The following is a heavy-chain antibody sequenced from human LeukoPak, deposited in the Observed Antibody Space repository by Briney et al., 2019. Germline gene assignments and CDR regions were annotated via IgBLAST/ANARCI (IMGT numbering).Heavy chain of an antibody. V-gene: IGHV3-23*01. CDR3: AKGGRLRYFDWLLFDY. CDR1: GFTFSSYA. D-gene: IGHD3-9*01. CDR2: ISGSGGST. Sequence: PGGSLRLSCAASGFTFSSYAMSWVRQAPGKGLEWVSVISGSGGSTYYADSVKGRFTISRDNSKNTLYLQMNSLRAEDTAVYYCAKGGRLRYFDWLLFDYWGQGTLVTVSS. J-gene: IGHJ4*02.